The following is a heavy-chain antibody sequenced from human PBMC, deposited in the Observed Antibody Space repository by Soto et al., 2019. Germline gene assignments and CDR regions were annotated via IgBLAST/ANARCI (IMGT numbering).Heavy chain of an antibody. J-gene: IGHJ4*02. D-gene: IGHD6-19*01. CDR2: TYYRSKWYN. CDR1: GDSVSSNGAA. CDR3: AREPTYSTGCSSVS. Sequence: SQTLSLTCAISGDSVSSNGAAWNWIRQSPSRGLEWLGRTYYRSKWYNDYAVSVKSRITINPDTSKNQFSLQLNSVTPEDTAVYYLAREPTYSTGCSSVSWRQGTLITVS. V-gene: IGHV6-1*01.